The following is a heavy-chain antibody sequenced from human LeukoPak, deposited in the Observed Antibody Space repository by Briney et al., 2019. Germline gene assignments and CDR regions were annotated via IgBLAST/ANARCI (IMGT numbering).Heavy chain of an antibody. V-gene: IGHV3-21*01. J-gene: IGHJ4*02. CDR2: ISSSSSYI. D-gene: IGHD3-10*01. Sequence: GGSLRLSCAASGFTFSSYSMNWVRQAPGKGLELVSSISSSSSYIYYADSVKGRFTISRDNAKNSLYLQMNSLRAEDTAVYYCARDLWFGEFDLFDYWGQGTLVTVSS. CDR3: ARDLWFGEFDLFDY. CDR1: GFTFSSYS.